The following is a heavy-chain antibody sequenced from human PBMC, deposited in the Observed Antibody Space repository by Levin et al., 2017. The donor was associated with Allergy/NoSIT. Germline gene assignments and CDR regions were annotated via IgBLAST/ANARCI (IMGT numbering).Heavy chain of an antibody. CDR3: ARDPRGVIDAYDI. CDR1: GGSISSGSYY. J-gene: IGHJ3*02. V-gene: IGHV4-61*02. D-gene: IGHD3-10*01. Sequence: SQTLSLTCTVSGGSISSGSYYWSWIRQPAGKGLEWIGRIYTSGSINYNPSLKSRVTISVDTSKNQFSLKLSSVTAADTAVYYCARDPRGVIDAYDIWGQGTMVIVSS. CDR2: IYTSGSI.